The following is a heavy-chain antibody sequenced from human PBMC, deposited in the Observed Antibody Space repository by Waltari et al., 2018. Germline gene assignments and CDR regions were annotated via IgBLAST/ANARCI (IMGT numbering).Heavy chain of an antibody. J-gene: IGHJ3*02. V-gene: IGHV2-5*01. D-gene: IGHD6-13*01. CDR1: GFSLSTSGVG. Sequence: QITLKESGPTLVKPTQTLTLTCTFSGFSLSTSGVGVGWIRQPQGKALEWLALIYWNDDKRYSPSLKSRLTITKDTSKNQVVLTMTNMDPLDTATYYCAHRESSSWYTSDAFDIWGQGTMVTVSS. CDR3: AHRESSSWYTSDAFDI. CDR2: IYWNDDK.